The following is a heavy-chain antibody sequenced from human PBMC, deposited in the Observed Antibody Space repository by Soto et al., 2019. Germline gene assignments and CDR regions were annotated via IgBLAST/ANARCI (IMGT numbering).Heavy chain of an antibody. V-gene: IGHV3-33*06. CDR3: AKDQGSYTGDGMDV. CDR2: IWYDGSNK. CDR1: GFTFSSYG. J-gene: IGHJ6*02. D-gene: IGHD3-10*01. Sequence: QVQLVESGGGVVQPGRSLRLSCAASGFTFSSYGMHWFRQAPGKGLECVAVIWYDGSNKYYGDSVKGRFTISRDNSKNTLYLQMNSLLVEYTAVYYCAKDQGSYTGDGMDVWGQGTTVTVSS.